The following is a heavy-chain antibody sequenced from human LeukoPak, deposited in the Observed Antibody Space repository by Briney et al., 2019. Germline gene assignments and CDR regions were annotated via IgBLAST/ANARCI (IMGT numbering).Heavy chain of an antibody. CDR2: IYYSGST. J-gene: IGHJ4*02. D-gene: IGHD3-22*01. CDR3: ARTTLIVVVFDY. Sequence: PSETLSLTCTVSGGSISSSSYYWGWIRQPPGKGLEWIGSIYYSGSTYYNPSLKSRVTISVDTSKNQFSLKLSSVTAADTAVYYCARTTLIVVVFDYWGQGTLVTVSS. V-gene: IGHV4-39*07. CDR1: GGSISSSSYY.